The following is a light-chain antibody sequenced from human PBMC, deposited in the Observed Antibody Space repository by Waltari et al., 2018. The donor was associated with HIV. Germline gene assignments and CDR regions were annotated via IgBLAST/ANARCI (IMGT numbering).Light chain of an antibody. Sequence: DIQMTQSPSSLSASVGDTVTITCRASQFISRYLSWYKQTPGNAPKLLIYASSSLQSGVPSRLSGSGSGTDFTRTISGLQSEDFATYYCQQSYTNPYTFGLGTQVDIK. CDR3: QQSYTNPYT. V-gene: IGKV1-39*01. CDR2: ASS. J-gene: IGKJ2*01. CDR1: QFISRY.